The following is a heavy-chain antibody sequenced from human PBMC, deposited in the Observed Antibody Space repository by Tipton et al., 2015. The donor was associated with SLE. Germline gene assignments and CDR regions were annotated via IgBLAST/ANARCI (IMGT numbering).Heavy chain of an antibody. D-gene: IGHD6-13*01. Sequence: TLSLTCTVSGGSISSEFHYWSWIRQPAGKGLEWIGRVYPGGSTNYNPSFNSRVTISVDTSKNQFSLKLTSMTAADTAVYYCARDSPGMAAADWGQGTLVTVSS. CDR2: VYPGGST. CDR1: GGSISSEFHY. J-gene: IGHJ4*02. V-gene: IGHV4-61*02. CDR3: ARDSPGMAAAD.